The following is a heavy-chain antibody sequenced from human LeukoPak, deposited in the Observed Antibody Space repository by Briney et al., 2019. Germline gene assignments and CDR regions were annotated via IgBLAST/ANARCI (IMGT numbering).Heavy chain of an antibody. CDR3: AGGVEMATMLDY. D-gene: IGHD5-24*01. J-gene: IGHJ4*02. Sequence: SQTLSLTCTVSGGSISSYYWSWIRQPPGKGLEWIGYIYYSGSTNYNPSLKSRVTISVDTSKNQFSLKLSSVTAADTAVYYCAGGVEMATMLDYWGQGTLVTVSS. CDR1: GGSISSYY. CDR2: IYYSGST. V-gene: IGHV4-59*01.